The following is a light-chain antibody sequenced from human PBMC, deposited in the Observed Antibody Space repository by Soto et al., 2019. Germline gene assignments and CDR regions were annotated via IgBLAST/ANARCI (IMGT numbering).Light chain of an antibody. Sequence: QSVLSQPPSASGTPGQRVTISCSGSSSNIGSNTVSWYQQFPGTAPKLLIYFNIQRPSGVPDRFSGSKSGTSASLAISGLQSEDEADYYCQSYDSSLSGYVFGSGTKVTVL. CDR3: QSYDSSLSGYV. J-gene: IGLJ1*01. CDR2: FNI. CDR1: SSNIGSNT. V-gene: IGLV1-44*01.